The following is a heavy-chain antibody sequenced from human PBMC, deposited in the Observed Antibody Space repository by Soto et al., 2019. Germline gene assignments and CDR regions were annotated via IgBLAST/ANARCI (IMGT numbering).Heavy chain of an antibody. CDR1: GFTFSSYG. Sequence: PGGSLRLSCAASGFTFSSYGMHWVRQAPGKGLEWVAVIWYDGSNKYYADSVKGRFTISRDNSKNTLYLQMNSLRAEDTAVYYCATLEPADYDFWSGYPTRTYYWGQGTLVTVSS. D-gene: IGHD3-3*01. V-gene: IGHV3-33*01. CDR2: IWYDGSNK. CDR3: ATLEPADYDFWSGYPTRTYY. J-gene: IGHJ4*02.